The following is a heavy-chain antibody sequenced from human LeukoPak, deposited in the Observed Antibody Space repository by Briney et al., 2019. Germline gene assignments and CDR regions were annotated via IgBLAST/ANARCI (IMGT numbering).Heavy chain of an antibody. J-gene: IGHJ5*02. D-gene: IGHD2-21*01. CDR1: GYTFTRYD. CDR2: MNLNSGNT. CDR3: ARRLIFSSDRLRNYNWFDP. Sequence: ASVKVSCKPSGYTFTRYDINWVRQATGQELEGMGWMNLNSGNTGHAQNFQGRVTMTRNTSISTAYIELSSLRSEAPARYYRARRLIFSSDRLRNYNWFDPWGQGTLVTVSS. V-gene: IGHV1-8*01.